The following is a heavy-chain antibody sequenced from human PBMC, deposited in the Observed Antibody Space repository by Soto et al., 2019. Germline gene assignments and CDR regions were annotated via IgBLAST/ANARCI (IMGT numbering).Heavy chain of an antibody. V-gene: IGHV3-72*01. CDR3: VRVPSTNGWYLDF. J-gene: IGHJ4*02. CDR1: GFTFSDLH. CDR2: IRNKADSYTT. Sequence: EVQLVESGGGLVQPGGSLRLSCEASGFTFSDLHMDWVRQAPGKGLEWVGRIRNKADSYTTHYAASVKVRFTVLSDDSTRSLFLQIMSMRTEDAGVYYCVRVPSTNGWYLDFWGRGTMVTVSS. D-gene: IGHD6-19*01.